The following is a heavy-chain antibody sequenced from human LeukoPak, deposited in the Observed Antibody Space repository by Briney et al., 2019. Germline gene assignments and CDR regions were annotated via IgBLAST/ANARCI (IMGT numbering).Heavy chain of an antibody. V-gene: IGHV1-2*06. D-gene: IGHD2-2*01. CDR2: INPNSGGT. CDR1: GYTFTGYY. Sequence: GASVKVSCKASGYTFTGYYMHWVRRAPGQGLEWMGRINPNSGGTNYAQKFQGRVTMTRDTSISTAYMELSRLRSDDTAVYYCARDGIYRSSTSCYEPGWFDPWGQGTLVTVSS. J-gene: IGHJ5*02. CDR3: ARDGIYRSSTSCYEPGWFDP.